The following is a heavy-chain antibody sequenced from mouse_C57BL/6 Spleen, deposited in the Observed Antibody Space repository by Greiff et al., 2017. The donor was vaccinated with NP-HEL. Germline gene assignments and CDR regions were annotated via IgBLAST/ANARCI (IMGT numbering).Heavy chain of an antibody. CDR3: ARYYYGSSPWFAY. V-gene: IGHV1-22*01. Sequence: VQLQQSGPELVKPGASVKMSCKASGYTFTDYNMHWVKQSHGKSLKWIGYINPNNGGPSYTQKFKGKATLTVNKSSSTAYMELRSLTSEDSAVYYCARYYYGSSPWFAYWGQGTLVTVSA. CDR1: GYTFTDYN. J-gene: IGHJ3*01. CDR2: INPNNGGP. D-gene: IGHD1-1*01.